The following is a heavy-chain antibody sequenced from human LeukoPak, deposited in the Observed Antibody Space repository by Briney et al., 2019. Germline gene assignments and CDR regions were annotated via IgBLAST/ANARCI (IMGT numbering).Heavy chain of an antibody. Sequence: SETLSLTCTVSGGSISSSGYYWGWIRQSPGEGLEWVGNIYYSGITYYNPSLKSRVTISVDTSKKQFSLNLSSVTAADTAVYYCARQIREGSWPLRFLRDYYYYYMDVWGKGTTVTISS. CDR1: GGSISSSGYY. CDR2: IYYSGIT. V-gene: IGHV4-39*01. J-gene: IGHJ6*03. D-gene: IGHD6-13*01. CDR3: ARQIREGSWPLRFLRDYYYYYMDV.